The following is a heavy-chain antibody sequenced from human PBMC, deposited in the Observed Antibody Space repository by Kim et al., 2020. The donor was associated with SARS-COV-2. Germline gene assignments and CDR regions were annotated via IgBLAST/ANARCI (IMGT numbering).Heavy chain of an antibody. D-gene: IGHD1-26*01. Sequence: SETLSLTCTVSGGSISSSSYYWGWIRQPPGKGLEWIGSIYYSGSTYYNPSLKSRVTISVDTSKNQFSLKLSSVTAADTAVYYCARLHSYWFDPWGQGTLVTVSS. J-gene: IGHJ5*02. V-gene: IGHV4-39*01. CDR2: IYYSGST. CDR3: ARLHSYWFDP. CDR1: GGSISSSSYY.